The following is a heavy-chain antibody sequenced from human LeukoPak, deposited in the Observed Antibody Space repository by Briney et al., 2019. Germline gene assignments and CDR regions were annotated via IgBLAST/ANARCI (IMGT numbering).Heavy chain of an antibody. CDR3: AREATYGSGTYSGPDC. D-gene: IGHD3-10*01. V-gene: IGHV3-7*04. CDR1: GFAFTTYW. Sequence: GGSLRLSCVASGFAFTTYWMTWVRQAPGKGLEWVANIKEDGSEEYYVDSVKGRFTISRDNAKNSLYLQMASLRAEDTAVYYCAREATYGSGTYSGPDCWGQGTPVTVSS. J-gene: IGHJ4*02. CDR2: IKEDGSEE.